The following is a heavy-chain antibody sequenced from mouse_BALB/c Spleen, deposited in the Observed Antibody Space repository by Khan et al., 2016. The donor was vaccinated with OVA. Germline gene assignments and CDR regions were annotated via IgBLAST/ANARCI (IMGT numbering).Heavy chain of an antibody. CDR1: GYTFSSYW. Sequence: QVQLKQSGAELMKPGASVKISCKATGYTFSSYWIEWVKQRPGHGLEWIGDILPGSGNTNYNEKFRGQATFTADTSSNTAYMQLSSLTSEDSAGYYCARGGYGGFAYWGQGTMVTVSA. V-gene: IGHV1-9*01. J-gene: IGHJ3*01. D-gene: IGHD2-2*01. CDR2: ILPGSGNT. CDR3: ARGGYGGFAY.